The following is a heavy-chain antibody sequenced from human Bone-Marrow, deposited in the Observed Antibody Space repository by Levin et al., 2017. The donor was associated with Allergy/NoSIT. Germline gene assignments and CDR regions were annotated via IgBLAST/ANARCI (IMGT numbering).Heavy chain of an antibody. CDR2: VYPGDSET. CDR1: GYRFTSNW. Sequence: ASVKVSCKGSGYRFTSNWIGWVRQMPGKGLEWMGIVYPGDSETRYSPSFQGQVTISADKSISTAYLQWSSLKASDTAMYYCATSAGGTLLFDYWGQGTLVTVSS. CDR3: ATSAGGTLLFDY. D-gene: IGHD1-1*01. J-gene: IGHJ4*02. V-gene: IGHV5-51*01.